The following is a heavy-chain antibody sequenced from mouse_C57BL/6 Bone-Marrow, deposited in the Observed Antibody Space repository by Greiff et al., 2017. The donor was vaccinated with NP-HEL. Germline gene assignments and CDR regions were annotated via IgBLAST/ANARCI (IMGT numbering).Heavy chain of an antibody. V-gene: IGHV1-54*01. CDR3: ARAGGYYYGSSVRPAWFAY. D-gene: IGHD1-1*01. J-gene: IGHJ3*01. Sequence: VKLMESGAELVRPGTSVKVSCKASGYAFTNYLIEWVKQRPGQGLEWIGVINPGSGGTNYNEKFKGKAKLTADKSSSTAYMQLSSLTSEDSAVYFCARAGGYYYGSSVRPAWFAYWGQGTLVTVSA. CDR2: INPGSGGT. CDR1: GYAFTNYL.